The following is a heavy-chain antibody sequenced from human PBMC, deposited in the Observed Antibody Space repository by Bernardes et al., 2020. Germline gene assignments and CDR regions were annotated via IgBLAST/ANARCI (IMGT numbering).Heavy chain of an antibody. CDR1: GFASSNYG. Sequence: GGSLRLSCAASGFASSNYGLHWVRQAPGKGLEWVADIWYHGRNQYYSDSVRGRFTISRDDSKNTIYLQLNSLRVEDTAVYYCGRDEAVGRPWFDPLGQGTLVIVSS. J-gene: IGHJ5*02. CDR2: IWYHGRNQ. V-gene: IGHV3-33*08. D-gene: IGHD3-3*01. CDR3: GRDEAVGRPWFDP.